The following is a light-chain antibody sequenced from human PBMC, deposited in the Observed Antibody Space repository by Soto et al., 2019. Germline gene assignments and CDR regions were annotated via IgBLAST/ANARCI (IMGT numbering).Light chain of an antibody. CDR3: CSYAGSSTFYV. Sequence: QSALTQPASVSGSPVQSITISCTGTSSDVGSYNIVSWYQQHPGKDPKLMIYAGSKRTSGVSNRFSGSKSGNTASLTISGLKAEDEADYYCCSYAGSSTFYVFGTGTKLTVL. V-gene: IGLV2-23*01. J-gene: IGLJ1*01. CDR1: SSDVGSYNI. CDR2: AGS.